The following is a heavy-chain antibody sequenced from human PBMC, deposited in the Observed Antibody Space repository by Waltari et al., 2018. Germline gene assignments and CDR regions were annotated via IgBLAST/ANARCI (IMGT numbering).Heavy chain of an antibody. D-gene: IGHD3-22*01. CDR2: IRYDGSNK. V-gene: IGHV3-30*02. CDR1: GFTFSSYV. CDR3: AKDHRGSSGYCDY. Sequence: QVQLVESGGGVVQPGGSLRLSCAASGFTFSSYVMHWVRQAPGKGLEWVAFIRYDGSNKYYADSVKGRFTISRDNSKNTLYLQMNSLRAEDTAVYYCAKDHRGSSGYCDYWGQGTLVTVSS. J-gene: IGHJ4*02.